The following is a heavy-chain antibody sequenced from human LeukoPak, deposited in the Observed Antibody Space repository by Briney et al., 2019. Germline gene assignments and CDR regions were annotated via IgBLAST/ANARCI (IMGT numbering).Heavy chain of an antibody. Sequence: GGSLRLSCAASGFTFSSYSLNWVRQAPGKGLEWVSSISSSSSYIYYAASVKGRFTISRDNAKSSLYLQMNSLRAEDTAVYYCARDKIPSAGTPRGFDPWGQGTLVTVSS. CDR1: GFTFSSYS. V-gene: IGHV3-21*01. J-gene: IGHJ5*02. D-gene: IGHD6-13*01. CDR3: ARDKIPSAGTPRGFDP. CDR2: ISSSSSYI.